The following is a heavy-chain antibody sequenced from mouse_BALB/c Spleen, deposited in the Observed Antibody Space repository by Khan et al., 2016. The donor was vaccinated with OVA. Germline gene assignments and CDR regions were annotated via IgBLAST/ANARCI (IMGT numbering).Heavy chain of an antibody. D-gene: IGHD1-3*01. Sequence: VQLQQSGPELMKPGTSVNISCKASGYSFTTYYIHWVKLSHGKSLEWIGYIDPFNGNTNYNQKFKAKATLTGDRSSSTAYMHLSSLTSEDSAVLYCTRLELNNWLAYWDQGTLVTVSA. V-gene: IGHV1-31*01. CDR1: GYSFTTYY. CDR3: TRLELNNWLAY. CDR2: IDPFNGNT. J-gene: IGHJ3*01.